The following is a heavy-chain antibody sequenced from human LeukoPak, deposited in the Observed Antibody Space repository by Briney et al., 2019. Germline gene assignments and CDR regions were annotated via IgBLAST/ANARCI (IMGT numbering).Heavy chain of an antibody. D-gene: IGHD3-22*01. J-gene: IGHJ2*01. V-gene: IGHV4-59*01. Sequence: ASETLSLTCTVSGGSISSYYWSWIRQPPGKGLEWIGYIYYSGSTNYNPSLKSRVTISVDTSKNQFSLKLSSVTAADTAVYYCARDRMGSTYYSRYFDLWGRGTLVTVSS. CDR1: GGSISSYY. CDR3: ARDRMGSTYYSRYFDL. CDR2: IYYSGST.